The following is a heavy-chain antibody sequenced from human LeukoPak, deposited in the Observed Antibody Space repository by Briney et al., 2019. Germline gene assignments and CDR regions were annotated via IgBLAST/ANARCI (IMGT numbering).Heavy chain of an antibody. D-gene: IGHD4-17*01. J-gene: IGHJ4*02. Sequence: PSETLSLTCAVSGYSISSGYYWGWIRQPPEKGLEWIGSIYHSGNTYYNPSLKSRVTMSVDTSKNQFSLKLSSVTAADTAVYYCARRYGDYRYFDYWGQGTLVTVSS. CDR1: GYSISSGYY. CDR3: ARRYGDYRYFDY. CDR2: IYHSGNT. V-gene: IGHV4-38-2*01.